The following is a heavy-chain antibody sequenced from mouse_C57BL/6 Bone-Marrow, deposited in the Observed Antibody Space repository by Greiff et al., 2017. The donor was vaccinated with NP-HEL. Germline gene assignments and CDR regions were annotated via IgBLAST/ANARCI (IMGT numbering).Heavy chain of an antibody. CDR1: GYSFTSYY. J-gene: IGHJ4*01. CDR3: AREYNYAMDY. Sequence: QVQLQQSGPELVKPGASVKISCKASGYSFTSYYIHWVKQRPGQGLEWIGWIYPGSGNTKYNEKFKGKATLTADTSSSTAYMQLSSLTSEDSAVYYCAREYNYAMDYWGQGTSVTVSS. D-gene: IGHD5-1*01. V-gene: IGHV1-66*01. CDR2: IYPGSGNT.